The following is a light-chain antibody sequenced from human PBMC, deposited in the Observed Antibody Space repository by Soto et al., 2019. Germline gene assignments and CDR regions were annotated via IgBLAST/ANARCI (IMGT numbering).Light chain of an antibody. CDR3: QSVDGSGTVV. Sequence: SYELTQPPSVSVSPGQTARITCSGDALPKQYGHWYQQKTGQAPVLVIYRDSETPSGIPERFSGSSSGTTVTLTISGVQAEDEADYYCQSVDGSGTVVFGGGTKLTVL. V-gene: IGLV3-25*03. CDR1: ALPKQY. J-gene: IGLJ2*01. CDR2: RDS.